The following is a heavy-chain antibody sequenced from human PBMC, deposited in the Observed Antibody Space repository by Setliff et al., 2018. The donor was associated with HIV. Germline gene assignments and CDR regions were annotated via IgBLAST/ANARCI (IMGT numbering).Heavy chain of an antibody. D-gene: IGHD4-17*01. Sequence: SVKVSCKASGGPFSNYAISWVRQVPGQRLEWIGWIVVGSANTNYAQKFQERVTITRDMSTSTAYMQLSSLRSEDTAVYYCAADGKDYGDTWRFDLWGRGTLVTVSS. J-gene: IGHJ2*01. V-gene: IGHV1-58*02. CDR2: IVVGSANT. CDR1: GGPFSNYA. CDR3: AADGKDYGDTWRFDL.